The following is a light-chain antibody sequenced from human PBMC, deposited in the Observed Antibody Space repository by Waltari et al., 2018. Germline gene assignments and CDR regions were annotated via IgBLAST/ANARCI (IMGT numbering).Light chain of an antibody. CDR1: NVGRKK. CDR3: QVWDNSVVV. CDR2: RDN. Sequence: SYELTQPLSVSVALGKTATITCGGNNVGRKKVHWYQQSSGQAPVLVIYRDNNRPSGIPDRFSGSNSGNTATLTISRAQVGDEADYYCQVWDNSVVVFGGGTKLTVL. J-gene: IGLJ3*02. V-gene: IGLV3-9*01.